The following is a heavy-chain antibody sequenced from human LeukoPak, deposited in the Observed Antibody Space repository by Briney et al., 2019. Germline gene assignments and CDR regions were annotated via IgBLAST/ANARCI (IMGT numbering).Heavy chain of an antibody. D-gene: IGHD3-10*01. Sequence: SETLSLTCTVSGGSISSYYWSWIRQLAGKGLESIGHISTSGSTNYNPSLKSRVTMSVDTSKNQFSLKLSAVTAADTAVYYCARGYGSGSYGYYYYYMDVWGKGTTVTISS. CDR1: GGSISSYY. CDR3: ARGYGSGSYGYYYYYMDV. CDR2: ISTSGST. J-gene: IGHJ6*03. V-gene: IGHV4-4*07.